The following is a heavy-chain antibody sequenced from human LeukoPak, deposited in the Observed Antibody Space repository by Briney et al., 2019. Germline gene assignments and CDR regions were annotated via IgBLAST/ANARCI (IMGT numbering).Heavy chain of an antibody. D-gene: IGHD2-21*01. J-gene: IGHJ4*02. Sequence: SDTLFLTCTVAGESISGFYWTWIRKPPGKGLEWIGYIYYSGSTNYNPSLKSRVTISVDTSKNQFSLKLSSVTAADTAVYYCARGVVIAPQTFDYWGQGTLVTVSS. V-gene: IGHV4-59*01. CDR2: IYYSGST. CDR1: GESISGFY. CDR3: ARGVVIAPQTFDY.